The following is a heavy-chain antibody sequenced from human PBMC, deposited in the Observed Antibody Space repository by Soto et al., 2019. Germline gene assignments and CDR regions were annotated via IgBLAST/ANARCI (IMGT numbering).Heavy chain of an antibody. D-gene: IGHD6-13*01. CDR2: IYTSGGT. Sequence: SETLSLTCTVSGGSISSYYWSWIRQPAGKGLEWIGRIYTSGGTNYNPSLKSRVTVSIDTSKYQFSLNLRSVTAADTAMYYCARGTSSWYYFDYWGQGTLVTVSS. CDR1: GGSISSYY. V-gene: IGHV4-4*07. CDR3: ARGTSSWYYFDY. J-gene: IGHJ4*02.